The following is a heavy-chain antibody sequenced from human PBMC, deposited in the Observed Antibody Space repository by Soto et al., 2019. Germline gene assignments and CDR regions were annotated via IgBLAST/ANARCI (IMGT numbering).Heavy chain of an antibody. V-gene: IGHV4-39*01. J-gene: IGHJ5*02. CDR1: GGSISSSSYF. CDR2: IYYSGST. D-gene: IGHD2-21*02. Sequence: PSETLSLTCSVSGGSISSSSYFWGWIRQPPGKGLEWIGSIYYSGSTYYNPSLKGRGTVSVDTSKNQFSLKLSSVTAADTAVYYCARHPSDFWFDPWGQGTLVTVSS. CDR3: ARHPSDFWFDP.